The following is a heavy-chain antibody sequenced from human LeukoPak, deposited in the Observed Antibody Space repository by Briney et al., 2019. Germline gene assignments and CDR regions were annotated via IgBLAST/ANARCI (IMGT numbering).Heavy chain of an antibody. Sequence: SETLSLTCNVSGYSISSGYCWGWVRQPPGKGLEWIGSIHHSGNTYYNPSLKSRVTISVDTSKNHFSLKLSSVTAADTAVYSCARSDWAYDRSAYYSYYFDYWGQGTLVTVSS. CDR1: GYSISSGYC. CDR3: ARSDWAYDRSAYYSYYFDY. D-gene: IGHD3-22*01. J-gene: IGHJ4*02. V-gene: IGHV4-38-2*02. CDR2: IHHSGNT.